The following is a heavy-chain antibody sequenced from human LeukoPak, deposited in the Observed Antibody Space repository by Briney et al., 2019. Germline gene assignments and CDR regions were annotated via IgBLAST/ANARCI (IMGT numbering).Heavy chain of an antibody. V-gene: IGHV1-18*01. CDR2: ISVYNGNR. Sequence: ASVRVSFKASGYTFTNYGISWVRQAPGQGLEWMGWISVYNGNRKYAQKLQGRVTMTTDTSKSTAYMELRSVKATDKAVSYCARGAHYDSSGYFGYWGQGTLVTVSS. CDR3: ARGAHYDSSGYFGY. CDR1: GYTFTNYG. J-gene: IGHJ4*02. D-gene: IGHD3-22*01.